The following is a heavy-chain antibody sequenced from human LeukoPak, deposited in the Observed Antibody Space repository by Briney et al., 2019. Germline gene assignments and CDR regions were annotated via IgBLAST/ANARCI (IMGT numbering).Heavy chain of an antibody. CDR2: ISYDGSNK. CDR3: EKRMVTADDAFDI. D-gene: IGHD2-21*02. V-gene: IGHV3-30-3*02. CDR1: GFTFSSYA. Sequence: GRSLRLSCAACGFTFSSYAMHWVRQAPGKGLEWVAVISYDGSNKYYADSVKGRFTISRDNSKNTLYLQMNSLRAEDTAVYYCEKRMVTADDAFDIWGQGTMVTVSS. J-gene: IGHJ3*02.